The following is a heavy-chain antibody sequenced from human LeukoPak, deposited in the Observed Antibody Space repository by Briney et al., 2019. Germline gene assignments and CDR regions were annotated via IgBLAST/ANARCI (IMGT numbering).Heavy chain of an antibody. J-gene: IGHJ4*02. CDR1: GFTFSSYA. CDR3: AKDNTVRYSYGYNDY. V-gene: IGHV3-23*01. CDR2: ISGSGGNT. D-gene: IGHD5-18*01. Sequence: PGGSLRLSCAASGFTFSSYAMGWVRQAPGKGLEWVPAISGSGGNTYYADSVKGRFTISRDNSKNTLYLQMNSLRAEDTAVYYCAKDNTVRYSYGYNDYWGQGTLVTVSS.